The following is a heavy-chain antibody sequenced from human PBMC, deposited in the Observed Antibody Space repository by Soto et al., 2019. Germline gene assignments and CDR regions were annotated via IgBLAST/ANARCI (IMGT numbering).Heavy chain of an antibody. CDR1: GFTFGDYA. J-gene: IGHJ3*02. V-gene: IGHV3-49*03. CDR3: TRAKVTNVTAFAI. CDR2: IRSKAYGGTT. D-gene: IGHD2-21*02. Sequence: PGGSLRLSCTASGFTFGDYAMSWFRQAPGKGLEWVGFIRSKAYGGTTEYAASVKGRFTISRDDSKSIAYLQMNSLKTEDTAVYYCTRAKVTNVTAFAIWGQGTMVTVSS.